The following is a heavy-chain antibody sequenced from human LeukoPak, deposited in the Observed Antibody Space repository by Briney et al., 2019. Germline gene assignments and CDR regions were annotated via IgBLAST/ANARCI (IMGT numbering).Heavy chain of an antibody. J-gene: IGHJ4*02. CDR1: GFTLSNHD. V-gene: IGHV3-NL1*01. CDR2: IGTAVTADRT. Sequence: GVLRLSCAASGFTLSNHDMHWVRQATGKGLEWVSAIGTAVTADRTYYAASVKGRFTISRDNSKNTLYLQTNSLRAEDTAVYYCAKERTRPYYYDNSGYKDYWGQGTLVTVSS. CDR3: AKERTRPYYYDNSGYKDY. D-gene: IGHD3-22*01.